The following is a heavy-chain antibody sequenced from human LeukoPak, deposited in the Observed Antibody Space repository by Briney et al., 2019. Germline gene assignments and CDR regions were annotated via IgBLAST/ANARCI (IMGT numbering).Heavy chain of an antibody. CDR1: GFAFNTYW. V-gene: IGHV3-74*01. D-gene: IGHD2-15*01. Sequence: GGSLRLSCAASGFAFNTYWMHWVRQAPGKGLVWVSRIKSDGSDTTYTDSVKGRFTISRDNAKNTLYLQMNSLSAEDTAMYFCARDRGHTFDYWGQGTLVTVSS. J-gene: IGHJ4*02. CDR2: IKSDGSDT. CDR3: ARDRGHTFDY.